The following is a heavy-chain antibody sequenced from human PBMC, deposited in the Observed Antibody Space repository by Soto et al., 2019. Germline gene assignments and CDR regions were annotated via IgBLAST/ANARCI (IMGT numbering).Heavy chain of an antibody. V-gene: IGHV1-18*04. CDR2: IHPSNGNV. J-gene: IGHJ3*02. Sequence: QVQLVQSGAEVKKPGASVKVSCKASGYTFTNHGINWVRQAPGQGLEWRGGIHPSNGNVNYAQNSHGRGTMTTDTAPCTAYIALRSPASDDTAGYYYARYRVAGIWGDDFDTLCQGTRVTVSS. CDR3: ARYRVAGIWGDDFDT. D-gene: IGHD3-16*01. CDR1: GYTFTNHG.